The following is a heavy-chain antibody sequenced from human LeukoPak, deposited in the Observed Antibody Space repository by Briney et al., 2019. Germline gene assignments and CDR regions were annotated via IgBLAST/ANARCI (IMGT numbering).Heavy chain of an antibody. D-gene: IGHD2-8*02. CDR1: GCRFSDYF. CDR2: IRSSGTTI. J-gene: IGHJ4*02. V-gene: IGHV3-11*04. Sequence: GGSLTLFCTASGCRFSDYFMTWIHQAPGKGLDAVSYIRSSGTTIYYADSVKGPFTISRDNSENSLDLQMNILITEVTAVDSAGVGTGPLFYLEYWGKGTLVSAS. CDR3: GVGTGPLFYLEY.